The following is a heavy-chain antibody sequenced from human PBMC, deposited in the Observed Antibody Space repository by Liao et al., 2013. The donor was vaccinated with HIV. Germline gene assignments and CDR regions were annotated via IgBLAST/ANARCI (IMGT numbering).Heavy chain of an antibody. D-gene: IGHD3-3*01. V-gene: IGHV4-34*01. CDR1: GGSFSSYY. Sequence: QVQLQQWGAGLLKPSETLSLTCAVYGGSFSSYYWSWIRQSPGKGLEWIGEINHSGSTYYNPSLKSRVVISVDTSKNQFSLKMTSVTAADTAVYYCATQRYYDFWSGYYASWGQGTLVAVSS. CDR2: INHSGST. CDR3: ATQRYYDFWSGYYAS. J-gene: IGHJ5*02.